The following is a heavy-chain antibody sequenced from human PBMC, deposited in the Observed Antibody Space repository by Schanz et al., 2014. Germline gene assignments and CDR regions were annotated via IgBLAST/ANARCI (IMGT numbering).Heavy chain of an antibody. D-gene: IGHD5-18*01. CDR3: GRAVTGMAGWYFEL. Sequence: QVQLVESGGGVVQPGRSLRLSCAASGFTFSSYALHWVRQAPGKGLEWVAFVPFDGSQKFYADSVKGRFTISRDNSKNTLFLQMSSLRVDDMAVYYCGRAVTGMAGWYFELWGRGTLVTVSS. CDR2: VPFDGSQK. V-gene: IGHV3-30*14. J-gene: IGHJ2*01. CDR1: GFTFSSYA.